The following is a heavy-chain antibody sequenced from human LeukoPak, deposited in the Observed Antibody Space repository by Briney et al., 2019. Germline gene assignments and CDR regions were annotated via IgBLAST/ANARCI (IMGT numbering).Heavy chain of an antibody. D-gene: IGHD2-2*01. Sequence: PSETLSLTCTASGGSISSSGYYWGWIRQPPGKGLEWSGSSYYSGSTYYNPALKSRVTISVDTSKNQFSLKLSSVTAADTAVYCCAQTRGYCTSISCRYYFDYWGQGILGTVS. CDR2: SYYSGST. CDR3: AQTRGYCTSISCRYYFDY. J-gene: IGHJ4*02. CDR1: GGSISSSGYY. V-gene: IGHV4-39*01.